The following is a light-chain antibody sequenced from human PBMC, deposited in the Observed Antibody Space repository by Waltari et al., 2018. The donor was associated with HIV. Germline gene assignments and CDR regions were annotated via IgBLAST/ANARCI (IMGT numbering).Light chain of an antibody. CDR3: MQTVQLSWT. V-gene: IGKV2D-29*01. CDR2: EVS. Sequence: DIVMTQTPLSLSVTPGQPASISCKSSQSLLHSDGKTYLYWYLQRPGQPPQPLMYEVSTRFAGVPDRFSGSGSGTEFTLRISRVEAEDVGVYYCMQTVQLSWTFGQGTKVQIK. J-gene: IGKJ1*01. CDR1: QSLLHSDGKTY.